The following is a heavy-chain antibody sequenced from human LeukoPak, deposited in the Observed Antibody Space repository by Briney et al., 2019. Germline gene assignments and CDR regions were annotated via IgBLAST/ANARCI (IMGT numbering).Heavy chain of an antibody. CDR2: INPNSGGT. CDR1: GYTFTGYY. D-gene: IGHD6-13*01. V-gene: IGHV1-2*02. Sequence: ASVKVSCKASGYTFTGYYMHWVREAPGQGLEWMGWINPNSGGTNYAQKFQGRVTMTRDTSISTAYMELSRLRSDDTAVYYCAREFHSSSWYNYWGQGTQVTVSS. J-gene: IGHJ4*02. CDR3: AREFHSSSWYNY.